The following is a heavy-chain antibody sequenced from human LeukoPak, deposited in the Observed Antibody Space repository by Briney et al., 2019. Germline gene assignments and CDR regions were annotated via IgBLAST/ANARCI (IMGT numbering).Heavy chain of an antibody. J-gene: IGHJ4*02. CDR1: GYTFSGYY. CDR2: IDSNSGGT. Sequence: ASVKVSCKASGYTFSGYYMHWVRRAPGQGFEWMGRIDSNSGGTNYAQNFQGRVTMTRDTSISTVYMELISLRSDDTAVYYCARFRVYGDYYFDYWGQGTLVTVSS. V-gene: IGHV1-2*02. CDR3: ARFRVYGDYYFDY. D-gene: IGHD4-17*01.